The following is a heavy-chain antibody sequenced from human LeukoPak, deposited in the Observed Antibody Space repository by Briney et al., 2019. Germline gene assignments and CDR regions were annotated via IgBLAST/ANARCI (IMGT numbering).Heavy chain of an antibody. D-gene: IGHD3-22*01. CDR1: GFTFSSYW. Sequence: GGSLRLSCAASGFTFSSYWMSWVRQAPGKGLEWVANIKQDGSEKYYVDSVKGRFTISRDNSKNTLYLQMNSLRAEDTAVYYCAKDLLDYYDSSGVDWGQGTLVTVSS. CDR2: IKQDGSEK. J-gene: IGHJ4*02. V-gene: IGHV3-7*01. CDR3: AKDLLDYYDSSGVD.